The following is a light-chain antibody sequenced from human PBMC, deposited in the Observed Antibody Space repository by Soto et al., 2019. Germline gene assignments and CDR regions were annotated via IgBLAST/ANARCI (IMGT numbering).Light chain of an antibody. CDR1: ESISRW. Sequence: IAMTQSPSTLSASVGDRVTITCRASESISRWLAWYQQKPGKVPKLLIYQASSLESGVPSRFSGSGSGTEFTLTISSLQTEDFATYYCQLYSVYSSWTFGQGTKVDIK. CDR3: QLYSVYSSWT. V-gene: IGKV1-5*03. CDR2: QAS. J-gene: IGKJ1*01.